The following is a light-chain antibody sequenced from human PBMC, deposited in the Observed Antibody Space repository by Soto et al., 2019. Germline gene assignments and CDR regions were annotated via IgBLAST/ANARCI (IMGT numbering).Light chain of an antibody. CDR2: DAS. CDR3: QQYNSYPWT. Sequence: DIQMTQSPSTLSASVGDRVTITCRASQSISSWSAWYQQKPGKAPKLLIYDASSLESGVPSRFSGSGSGTEFTLTISSLQPDDFATDYCQQYNSYPWTFGQGTKVEIK. CDR1: QSISSW. V-gene: IGKV1-5*01. J-gene: IGKJ1*01.